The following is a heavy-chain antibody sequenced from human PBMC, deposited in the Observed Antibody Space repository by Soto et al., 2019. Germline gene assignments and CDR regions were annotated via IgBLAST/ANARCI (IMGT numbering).Heavy chain of an antibody. Sequence: SETLSLTCTVSGGSISSSSYYWGWIRQPPGKGLEWIGSIYYGGSTYYNPSLKSRVTISVDTSKNQFSLKLSSVTAADTAVYYCARGLISGYYLYDAFDIWGQGTMVTVSS. CDR3: ARGLISGYYLYDAFDI. V-gene: IGHV4-39*07. CDR2: IYYGGST. CDR1: GGSISSSSYY. D-gene: IGHD3-22*01. J-gene: IGHJ3*02.